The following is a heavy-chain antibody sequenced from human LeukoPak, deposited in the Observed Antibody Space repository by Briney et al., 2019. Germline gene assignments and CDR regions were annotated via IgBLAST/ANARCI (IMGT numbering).Heavy chain of an antibody. CDR1: GFTFSSYW. J-gene: IGHJ4*02. CDR2: IKHDGSEK. V-gene: IGHV3-7*01. CDR3: ARAGYQLHPFDY. D-gene: IGHD2-2*01. Sequence: PGGSLRLSCAASGFTFSSYWMSWVRQAPGKGLEWVANIKHDGSEKYYVASVKGRFTISKDNAKNSLYLQMNSLRTEDTAVYYCARAGYQLHPFDYWGQGTLVTVSS.